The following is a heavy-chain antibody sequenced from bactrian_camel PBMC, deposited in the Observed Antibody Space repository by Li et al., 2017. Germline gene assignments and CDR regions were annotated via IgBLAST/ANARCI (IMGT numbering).Heavy chain of an antibody. CDR2: INSAGGTT. J-gene: IGHJ4*01. D-gene: IGHD8*01. Sequence: HVQLVESGGDLVQPGGSLTLSCTASGFTFSGYRMYWVRQAPGKGLEWVSAINSAGGTTYYAPSVKGRFTITRDNAKNVVYQQMNNLKAEDTAVYRCVRDRADWSSTLRDWAYWGQGTQVTVS. V-gene: IGHV3S1*01. CDR1: GFTFSGYR. CDR3: VRDRADWSSTLRDWAY.